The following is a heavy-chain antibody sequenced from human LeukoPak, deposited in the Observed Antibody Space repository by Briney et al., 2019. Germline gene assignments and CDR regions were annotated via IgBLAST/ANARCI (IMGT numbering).Heavy chain of an antibody. Sequence: NPSETLSLTCTVSGGSISSYYWSWIRQPPGKGLEWIGYIYYSGSTNYNPSLKSRVTISVDTSKNQFSLKLSSVTAADTAVYYCARASAPYSSSWSPWGQGTLVTVSS. CDR3: ARASAPYSSSWSP. D-gene: IGHD6-13*01. CDR2: IYYSGST. CDR1: GGSISSYY. J-gene: IGHJ5*02. V-gene: IGHV4-59*01.